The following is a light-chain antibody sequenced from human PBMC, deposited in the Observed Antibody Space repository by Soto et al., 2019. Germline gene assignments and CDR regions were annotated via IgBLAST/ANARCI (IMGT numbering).Light chain of an antibody. V-gene: IGLV3-1*01. CDR3: QAWDSSTLV. J-gene: IGLJ1*01. CDR2: QDS. CDR1: KLGDKY. Sequence: SYELTQPPSVSASPGQTASITCSGDKLGDKYACWYQQKPGQSPVLVIYQDSKRPSGIPERFSGSNSGNTATLTISGTQAMDEADYYCQAWDSSTLVFGTGTKVTVL.